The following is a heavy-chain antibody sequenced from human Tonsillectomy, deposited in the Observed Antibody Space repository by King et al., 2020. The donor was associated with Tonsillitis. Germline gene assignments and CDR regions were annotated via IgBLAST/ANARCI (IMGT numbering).Heavy chain of an antibody. CDR3: ARVVHPSRGYSHS. D-gene: IGHD3-22*01. V-gene: IGHV5-51*01. CDR1: GYRFPSYW. CDR2: IYPGDSDT. Sequence: VQLVESGAEVKKPGESLKISCKGSGYRFPSYWIGWVRQMPGKGLEWMGIIYPGDSDTRYSPSFQGQVTISADKSITTAFLQWNSLKASDTSMYYCARVVHPSRGYSHSWGQGTLVTVSS. J-gene: IGHJ4*02.